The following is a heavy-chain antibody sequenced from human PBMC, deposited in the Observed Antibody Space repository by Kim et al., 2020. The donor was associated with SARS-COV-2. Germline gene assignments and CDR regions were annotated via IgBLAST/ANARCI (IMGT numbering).Heavy chain of an antibody. J-gene: IGHJ3*02. CDR3: ARELPGYKASFDN. D-gene: IGHD2-2*02. V-gene: IGHV1-46*01. Sequence: SYAQQFQHRVTRTRDTATRTVYLELSSLTSADTAVYYCARELPGYKASFDNWGQGTMVTVSS.